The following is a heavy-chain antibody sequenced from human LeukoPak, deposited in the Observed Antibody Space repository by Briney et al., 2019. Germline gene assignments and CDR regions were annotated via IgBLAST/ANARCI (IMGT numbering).Heavy chain of an antibody. D-gene: IGHD2-15*01. CDR1: GYIFTSHY. Sequence: ASVKVSCKASGYIFTSHYMHWVRQAPGQGLEWMGIINPSGGSTSYAQKFQGRVTMTRDTSTSTVYMELRSLRSEDTAVYYCARQLGYCSGGSCSPYYYGMDVWGQGTTVTVSS. J-gene: IGHJ6*02. CDR3: ARQLGYCSGGSCSPYYYGMDV. V-gene: IGHV1-46*01. CDR2: INPSGGST.